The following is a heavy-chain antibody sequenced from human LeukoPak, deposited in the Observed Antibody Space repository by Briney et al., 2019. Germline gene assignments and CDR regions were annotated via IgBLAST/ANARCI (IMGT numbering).Heavy chain of an antibody. CDR3: ARSQNYYGSGDY. Sequence: PSETLSLTCTVSGDSVSNGNYYWSWLRQPPGKALEWIGYIYYTGKTYYNPSLEGRVTILVDTSRNHFSVKLSSVSAADTAVYYCARSQNYYGSGDYWSQGTLVTVSS. D-gene: IGHD3-10*01. J-gene: IGHJ4*02. V-gene: IGHV4-61*03. CDR1: GDSVSNGNYY. CDR2: IYYTGKT.